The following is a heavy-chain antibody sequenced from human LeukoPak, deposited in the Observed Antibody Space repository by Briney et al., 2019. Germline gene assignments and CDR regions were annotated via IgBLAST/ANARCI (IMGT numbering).Heavy chain of an antibody. D-gene: IGHD6-19*01. Sequence: PGGSLRLSCAASGFTFSSYGMHWVRQAPGMGLEWVAVIWYDGSNKYYADSVKGRFTISRDNSKNTLYLQMNSLRAEDTAVYYCASESRPYSSGWPYFDYWGQGTLVTVSS. CDR2: IWYDGSNK. CDR3: ASESRPYSSGWPYFDY. CDR1: GFTFSSYG. J-gene: IGHJ4*02. V-gene: IGHV3-33*01.